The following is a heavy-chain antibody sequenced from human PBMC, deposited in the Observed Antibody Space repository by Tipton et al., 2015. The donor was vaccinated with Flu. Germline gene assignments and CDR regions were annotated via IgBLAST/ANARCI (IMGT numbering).Heavy chain of an antibody. CDR3: ARGKYYYDSSGYSFDY. CDR2: IYTSGST. J-gene: IGHJ4*02. CDR1: GGSISSYY. D-gene: IGHD3-22*01. Sequence: TLSLTCTVSGGSISSYYWSWVRQPAGKGLEWIGRIYTSGSTNYNPSPKSRVTMSVDTSKNQFSLKLSSVTAADTAVYYCARGKYYYDSSGYSFDYWGQGTLVTVSS. V-gene: IGHV4-4*07.